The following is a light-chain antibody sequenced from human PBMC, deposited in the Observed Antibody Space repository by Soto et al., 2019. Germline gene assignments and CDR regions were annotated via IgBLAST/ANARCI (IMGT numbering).Light chain of an antibody. CDR3: QQYGTSPRT. J-gene: IGKJ2*01. V-gene: IGKV3-20*01. Sequence: EIVLTQSPGTLSLSPGERATLSCRGSQSVSSNYLAWYQKKPGQPPRLLIYGAYNRPTGIPDRFTGSGSGTDFTLTISRLQPEDFAVYYCQQYGTSPRTFGQGTKVDIK. CDR2: GAY. CDR1: QSVSSNY.